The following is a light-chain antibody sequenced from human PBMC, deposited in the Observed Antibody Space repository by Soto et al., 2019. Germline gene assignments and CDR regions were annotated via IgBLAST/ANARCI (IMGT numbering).Light chain of an antibody. CDR1: QSISRY. J-gene: IGKJ1*01. Sequence: DIQMTQAPSSLSTYVGDRVTITCRSSQSISRYLNGYQQKPGKAPKLLHYAAYRLQSGVPSRFSGSGSGTDFTRTISTLQPEDFATYYCQQSYITPWTFGQGTKVEIK. V-gene: IGKV1-39*01. CDR3: QQSYITPWT. CDR2: AAY.